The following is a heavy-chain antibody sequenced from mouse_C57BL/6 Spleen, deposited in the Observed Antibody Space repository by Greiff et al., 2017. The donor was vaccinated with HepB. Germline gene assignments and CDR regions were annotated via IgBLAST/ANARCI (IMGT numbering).Heavy chain of an antibody. CDR1: GFTFSDYG. D-gene: IGHD2-2*01. J-gene: IGHJ2*01. CDR3: ARGVTNDY. CDR2: ISSGSSTI. Sequence: EVHLVESGGGLVKPGGSLKLSCAASGFTFSDYGMHWVRQAPEKGLEWVAYISSGSSTIYYADTVKGRFTISRDNAKNTLFLQMTSLRSEDTAMYYCARGVTNDYWGQGTTLTVSS. V-gene: IGHV5-17*01.